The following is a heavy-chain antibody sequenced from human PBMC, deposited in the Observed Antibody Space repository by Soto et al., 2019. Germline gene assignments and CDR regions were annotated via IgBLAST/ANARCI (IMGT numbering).Heavy chain of an antibody. V-gene: IGHV3-23*01. Sequence: VGSLRLSCAASGFTFSSYAMSWVRQAPGKGLEWVSSISGSGGGTYYADSVKGRFTFSRDNSKNTLYLQMNSLRAEDTAVYYCAKFGMATTKRSPPYYIDYWGQGALVTVSS. CDR2: ISGSGGGT. CDR1: GFTFSSYA. D-gene: IGHD1-1*01. J-gene: IGHJ4*02. CDR3: AKFGMATTKRSPPYYIDY.